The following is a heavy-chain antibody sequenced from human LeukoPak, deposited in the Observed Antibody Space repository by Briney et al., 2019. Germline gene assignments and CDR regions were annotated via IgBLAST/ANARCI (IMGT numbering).Heavy chain of an antibody. Sequence: GGSLRLSCAASGFTFSSYAMSWVRQAPGKGLEWASAISGSGGSTYYADSVKGRFTISRDNSKNTLYLQMNSLRAEDTAVYCCAKGYDFWSGYPSNFDYWGQGTLVTVSS. CDR1: GFTFSSYA. J-gene: IGHJ4*02. CDR3: AKGYDFWSGYPSNFDY. D-gene: IGHD3-3*01. CDR2: ISGSGGST. V-gene: IGHV3-23*01.